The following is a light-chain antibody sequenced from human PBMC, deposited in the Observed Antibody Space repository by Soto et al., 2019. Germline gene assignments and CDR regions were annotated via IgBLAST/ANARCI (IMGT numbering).Light chain of an antibody. CDR2: DAS. J-gene: IGKJ2*03. CDR3: QQYNGYYS. CDR1: QRISTC. Sequence: SHMTLSPSTLSASVGDGVTITCRASQRISTCLAWYQQKPGKAPKLLISDASSLETGVPSRFSGSGSGTESTLTINSLQQDDFATYCYQQYNGYYSFGQGTKVDIK. V-gene: IGKV1-5*01.